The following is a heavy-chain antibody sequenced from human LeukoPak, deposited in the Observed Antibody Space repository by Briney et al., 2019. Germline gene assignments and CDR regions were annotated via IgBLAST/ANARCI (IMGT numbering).Heavy chain of an antibody. CDR3: ARDMQLST. CDR2: ISYSGANS. V-gene: IGHV3-23*01. CDR1: GFXFSGSA. Sequence: GGSLRLSCEASGFXFSGSAISWVRQAPGEGLEWVSLISYSGANSYYTDSVRGRFTISRDNSKDTLFLQMNSLRAEDTAIYYCARDMQLSTWGLGTMVTVSS. D-gene: IGHD3-16*02. J-gene: IGHJ3*01.